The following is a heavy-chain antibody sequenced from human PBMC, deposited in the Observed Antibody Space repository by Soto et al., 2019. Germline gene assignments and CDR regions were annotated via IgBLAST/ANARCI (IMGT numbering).Heavy chain of an antibody. D-gene: IGHD1-26*01. CDR1: GDTFSSYA. CDR2: INPYNGNT. V-gene: IGHV1-18*01. CDR3: ARDPVGGNWFDP. J-gene: IGHJ5*02. Sequence: ASVKVSCKASGDTFSSYAFSWVRQAPGQGLEWMGGINPYNGNTNYAQKLQGRVTMTTDTSTSTAYMELRSLRSDDTAVYYCARDPVGGNWFDPWGQGTLVTVSS.